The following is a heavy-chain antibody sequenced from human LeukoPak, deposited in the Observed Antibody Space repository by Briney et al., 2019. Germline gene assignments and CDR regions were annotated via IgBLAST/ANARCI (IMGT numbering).Heavy chain of an antibody. CDR2: ISNSGSYT. CDR1: GLSFSDFY. D-gene: IGHD3-10*01. CDR3: SRADVRGPGRLFDF. V-gene: IGHV3-11*05. J-gene: IGHJ4*02. Sequence: GGSLRLSCAATGLSFSDFYMSWIRQAPGKGLEWVSYISNSGSYTAYADSVQGRFTISRDNAKNSVYLQMNSLRAEDTAVYYCSRADVRGPGRLFDFWGQGALVSVSS.